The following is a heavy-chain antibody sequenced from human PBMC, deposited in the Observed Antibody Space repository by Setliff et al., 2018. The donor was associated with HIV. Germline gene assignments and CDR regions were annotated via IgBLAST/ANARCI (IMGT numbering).Heavy chain of an antibody. Sequence: SETLSLTCAISGDSVSSNSAAWNWIRQSPSRGLEWLGRTYYRSKWYNDYAVSVKSRITINPDTSKNQFSLQLNSVTPEDTAVYYCARRIQLRDSSGRSCWTFDIWGQGTMVTVSS. J-gene: IGHJ3*02. CDR2: TYYRSKWYN. V-gene: IGHV6-1*01. CDR1: GDSVSSNSAA. D-gene: IGHD2-15*01. CDR3: ARRIQLRDSSGRSCWTFDI.